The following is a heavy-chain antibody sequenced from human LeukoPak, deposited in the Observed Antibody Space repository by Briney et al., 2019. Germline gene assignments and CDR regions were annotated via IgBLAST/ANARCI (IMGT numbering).Heavy chain of an antibody. CDR3: ARAATYFYGSVTYDWFES. Sequence: GGSLRLSCAASGFTFSSYWMHWVRQAPGKGLVWVSRINSDGSSTSYADSVKGRFTISGDNAKNTVYLQMNSLRADDTAIYYCARAATYFYGSVTYDWFESWGQGTLVTVSS. V-gene: IGHV3-74*01. D-gene: IGHD3-10*01. CDR1: GFTFSSYW. J-gene: IGHJ5*01. CDR2: INSDGSST.